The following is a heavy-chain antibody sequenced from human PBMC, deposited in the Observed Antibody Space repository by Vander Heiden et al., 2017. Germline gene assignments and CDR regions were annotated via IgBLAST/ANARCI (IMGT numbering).Heavy chain of an antibody. D-gene: IGHD2-2*01. CDR3: VRDRFVAVPTAAQHYYGMDV. CDR2: IDNSGST. Sequence: QLQLQESGTGLVKPSETLSITCAVAGGSISSYFLCWIRQPPGKGLECIGYIDNSGSTDYNPSLKSRVTISRDTSKNQVSLKLNAVTAADTAVYYCVRDRFVAVPTAAQHYYGMDVWGQGTTVTVSS. CDR1: GGSISSYF. J-gene: IGHJ6*02. V-gene: IGHV4-59*01.